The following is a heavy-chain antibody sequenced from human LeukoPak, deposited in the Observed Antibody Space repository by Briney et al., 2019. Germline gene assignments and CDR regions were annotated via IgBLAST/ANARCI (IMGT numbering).Heavy chain of an antibody. CDR2: IYYSGST. CDR1: GGSISSYY. CDR3: AREGYGIVGATKGRRWFDP. Sequence: SETLSLTCTVSGGSISSYYWSWIRQPPGKGLEWIGYIYYSGSTNYNPSLKSRVTISVDRSKNQFSLKLSSVTAADTAVYYCAREGYGIVGATKGRRWFDPWGQGTLVTVSS. D-gene: IGHD1-26*01. J-gene: IGHJ5*02. V-gene: IGHV4-59*01.